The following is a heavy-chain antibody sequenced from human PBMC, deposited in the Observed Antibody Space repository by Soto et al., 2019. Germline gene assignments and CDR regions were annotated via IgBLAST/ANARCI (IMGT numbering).Heavy chain of an antibody. CDR1: GGSISSGTYY. D-gene: IGHD2-21*02. CDR3: VADLAFCGGDCHSCPGNWFGP. J-gene: IGHJ5*02. CDR2: VYYSGST. V-gene: IGHV4-39*01. Sequence: QLQLQESGPGLVKPSETLSLTCTVSGGSISSGTYYWDWIRQTPGKGLEWIGSVYYSGSTEYNPSLKSRITKSGDESQNQFSLKMNSVTAADTAVYYCVADLAFCGGDCHSCPGNWFGPWGQGSLVTVSS.